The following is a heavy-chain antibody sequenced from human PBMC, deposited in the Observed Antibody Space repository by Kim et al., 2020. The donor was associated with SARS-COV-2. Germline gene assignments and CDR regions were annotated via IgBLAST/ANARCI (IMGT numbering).Heavy chain of an antibody. D-gene: IGHD6-13*01. J-gene: IGHJ4*02. V-gene: IGHV7-4-1*02. CDR1: GYDFTMYA. CDR2: INTNTGNP. Sequence: ASVKVSCSTSGYDFTMYAMNWVRQAPGQGLEWMGWINTNTGNPTYAQAFTGRLVFSLDTSVSTAYLQLSSLRSEDTATYYCARAGRAAAIGTGDYCGQGTLGNVSS. CDR3: ARAGRAAAIGTGDY.